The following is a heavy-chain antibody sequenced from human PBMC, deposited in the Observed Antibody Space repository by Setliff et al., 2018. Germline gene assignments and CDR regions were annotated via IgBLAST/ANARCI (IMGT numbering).Heavy chain of an antibody. V-gene: IGHV1-2*02. D-gene: IGHD3-22*01. Sequence: ASVKVSCKASGYTFTGYYMHWVRQAPGQGLEWMGWINPNSGGTNYAQKFQGRVTITADKSTSTAYMELSSLRSEDTAVYYCARVRGITMIVEANFDYWGQGTLVTVSS. CDR1: GYTFTGYY. J-gene: IGHJ4*02. CDR3: ARVRGITMIVEANFDY. CDR2: INPNSGGT.